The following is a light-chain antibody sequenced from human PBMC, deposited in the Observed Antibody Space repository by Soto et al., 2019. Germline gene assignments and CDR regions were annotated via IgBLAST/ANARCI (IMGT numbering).Light chain of an antibody. CDR1: SSDVGGSNY. Sequence: QSALTQPASVSGSPGQSITISCTGTSSDVGGSNYVSWYQQHPGKAPKLMIYEVSNRPSGISNRFSGSKSGNTASLTISGLQAEDEAAYYCSSYTTSSTLVFGGGTKLTVL. V-gene: IGLV2-14*01. J-gene: IGLJ2*01. CDR3: SSYTTSSTLV. CDR2: EVS.